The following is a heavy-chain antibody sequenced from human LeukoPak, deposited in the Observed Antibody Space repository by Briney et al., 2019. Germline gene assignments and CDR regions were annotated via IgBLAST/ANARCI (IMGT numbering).Heavy chain of an antibody. V-gene: IGHV1-46*01. CDR2: INPSGGST. CDR3: AADLLYYYDSSGYQHHNDY. CDR1: GYTFTSYY. J-gene: IGHJ4*02. D-gene: IGHD3-22*01. Sequence: ASVKVSCKASGYTFTSYYMHWVRQAPGQGLEWMGIINPSGGSTSYAQKFQGRVTITRDMSTSTAYMKLSRLRSEDTAVYYCAADLLYYYDSSGYQHHNDYWGQGTLVTVSS.